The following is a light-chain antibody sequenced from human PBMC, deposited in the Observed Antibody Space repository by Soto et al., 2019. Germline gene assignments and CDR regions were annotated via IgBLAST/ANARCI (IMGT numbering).Light chain of an antibody. J-gene: IGLJ2*01. V-gene: IGLV2-14*01. CDR1: SSDVGGYNY. CDR2: DVS. Sequence: QSALTQPASVSGSPGQSITISCTGTSSDVGGYNYVSWYQQHPGKAPKLMISDVSNRPSGVSNRFSGSKSGNTASLTISGLQAEDEADDYCSSYTSSSTPVVFGGGTQLTVL. CDR3: SSYTSSSTPVV.